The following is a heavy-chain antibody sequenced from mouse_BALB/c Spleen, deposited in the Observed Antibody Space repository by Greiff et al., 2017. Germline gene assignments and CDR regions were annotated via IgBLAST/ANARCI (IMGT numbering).Heavy chain of an antibody. CDR1: GYSITSDYA. CDR3: ARETTATPDYYAMDY. Sequence: EVKLVESGPGLVKPSQSLSLTCTVTGYSITSDYAWNWIRQFPGNKLEWMGYISYSGSTSYNPSLKSRISITRDTSKNQFFLQLNSVTTEDTATYYCARETTATPDYYAMDYWGQGTSVTVSS. J-gene: IGHJ4*01. V-gene: IGHV3-2*02. D-gene: IGHD1-2*01. CDR2: ISYSGST.